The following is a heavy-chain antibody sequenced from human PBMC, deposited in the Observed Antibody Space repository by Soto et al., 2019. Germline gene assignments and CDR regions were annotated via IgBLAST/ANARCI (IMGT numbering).Heavy chain of an antibody. CDR2: VYIGGET. D-gene: IGHD1-26*01. CDR3: ARGRQAVGLEF. V-gene: IGHV4-4*07. J-gene: IGHJ4*02. CDR1: GDSIRSDY. Sequence: SETLSLTCTVSGDSIRSDYCSWIRQPAGKGLEWIGRVYIGGETNYNPSLKSRLTMSLDTSKRQFSLKLSSVTAADTAVYHCARGRQAVGLEFWGLGTLVTVSS.